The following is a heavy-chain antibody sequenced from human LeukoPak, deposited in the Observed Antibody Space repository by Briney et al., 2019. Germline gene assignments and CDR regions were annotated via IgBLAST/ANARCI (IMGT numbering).Heavy chain of an antibody. CDR1: GGSISGYY. Sequence: SSETLSLTCTVSGGSISGYYWSWIRQPPGKGLQFIGYIHYTGSTNYNPSLESRVTLSVDTSKNQFSLKLRSVTAADTAVYYCARLSKDTVVLPAAMAHYFDYWGRGTLVTVSS. J-gene: IGHJ4*02. D-gene: IGHD2-2*01. V-gene: IGHV4-59*08. CDR3: ARLSKDTVVLPAAMAHYFDY. CDR2: IHYTGST.